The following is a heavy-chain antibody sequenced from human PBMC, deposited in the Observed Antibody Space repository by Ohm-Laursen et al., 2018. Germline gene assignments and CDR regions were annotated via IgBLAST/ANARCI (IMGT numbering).Heavy chain of an antibody. D-gene: IGHD3-16*01. CDR1: AFSFNNYA. CDR2: IVVNSDVT. Sequence: SLRLSCAASAFSFNNYAMSWVRQAPGKGLEWVSSIVVNSDVTYYGDSVKGRFTIARDDAQNSLHLQMDSLRAEDTAVYYCAGGTGWTESDWGQGTLVTVSS. CDR3: AGGTGWTESD. J-gene: IGHJ4*02. V-gene: IGHV3-21*01.